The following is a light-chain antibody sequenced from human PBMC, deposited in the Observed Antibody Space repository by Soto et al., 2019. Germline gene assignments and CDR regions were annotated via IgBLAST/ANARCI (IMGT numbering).Light chain of an antibody. Sequence: EIVMTQSPDTLSVSPGERATLSCRASQSVSDNLAWYQQKPGQPPRLLIYGASTRATGVPSRFSGSGSGRDFTLTISSLQSEDFAVYYCQHWNDWSAFGQGTRLEIK. CDR2: GAS. CDR1: QSVSDN. V-gene: IGKV3-15*01. J-gene: IGKJ5*01. CDR3: QHWNDWSA.